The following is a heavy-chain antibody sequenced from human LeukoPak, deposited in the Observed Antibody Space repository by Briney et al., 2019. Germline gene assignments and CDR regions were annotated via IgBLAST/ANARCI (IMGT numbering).Heavy chain of an antibody. D-gene: IGHD2-2*01. Sequence: SETLSLTCAVYGGSFSGYYWSWIRQPPGKGLEWIGEINHSGSTNYNPSLKSRVTISVDTSKNQFSLKLNSVTAADTAVYYCASLTDHCSSTSPSCDGRIAARPWSGYWGQGTLVTVSS. CDR2: INHSGST. V-gene: IGHV4-34*01. J-gene: IGHJ4*02. CDR1: GGSFSGYY. CDR3: ASLTDHCSSTSPSCDGRIAARPWSGY.